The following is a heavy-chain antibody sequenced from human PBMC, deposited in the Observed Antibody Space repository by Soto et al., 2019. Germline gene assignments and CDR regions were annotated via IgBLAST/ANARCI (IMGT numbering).Heavy chain of an antibody. CDR1: GGSTSSDNY. CDR3: AREGGESSDGLYYFDS. V-gene: IGHV4-30-4*01. Sequence: SGTLSLTCTVSGGSTSSDNYWSWIRQPPGKGLEWIGHIYYSGNTDYNPSLKSRLAISIDTSMNQFSLKLSSVTAADTAVYFCAREGGESSDGLYYFDSWGQGSLVTVSS. CDR2: IYYSGNT. D-gene: IGHD3-16*01. J-gene: IGHJ4*02.